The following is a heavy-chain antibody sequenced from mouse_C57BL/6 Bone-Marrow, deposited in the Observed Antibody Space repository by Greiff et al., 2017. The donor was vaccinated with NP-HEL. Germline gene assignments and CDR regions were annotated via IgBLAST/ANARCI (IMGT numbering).Heavy chain of an antibody. V-gene: IGHV5-4*01. D-gene: IGHD1-1*01. CDR1: GFTFSSYA. J-gene: IGHJ4*01. CDR2: ISDGGSYT. CDR3: ARDGAVVATNYAMDY. Sequence: DVQLQESGGGLVKPGGSLKLSCAASGFTFSSYAMSWVRQTPEKRLEWVATISDGGSYTYYPDNVKGRFTISRDNAKNNLYLQMSHLKSEDTAMYYCARDGAVVATNYAMDYWGQGTSVTVSS.